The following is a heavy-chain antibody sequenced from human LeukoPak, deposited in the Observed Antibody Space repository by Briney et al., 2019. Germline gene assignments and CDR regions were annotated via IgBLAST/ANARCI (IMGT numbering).Heavy chain of an antibody. CDR2: ISWSSDSI. Sequence: GGSLRLSCAASGFTFRNYVIHWVRQAPGKGLEWVSGISWSSDSIGYADSVKGRFTISRDNAKNSVYLQMNSLRAEDTALYYCAKDIYSSGWYGFYFDHWGQGTLVTVSS. J-gene: IGHJ4*02. CDR3: AKDIYSSGWYGFYFDH. CDR1: GFTFRNYV. V-gene: IGHV3-9*01. D-gene: IGHD6-19*01.